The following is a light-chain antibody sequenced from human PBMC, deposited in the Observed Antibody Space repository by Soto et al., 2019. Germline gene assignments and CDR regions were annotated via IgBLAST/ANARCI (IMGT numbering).Light chain of an antibody. Sequence: EIVLTQSPATLSLSPGERATLSCRASQSVSTSLAWYQQKPGQAPRLLIYDASNRATGIPVRFSGSGSGTDFTLTISSLEPEDFAVDYCQQRSNWPSTFGQGTKLEIK. CDR2: DAS. J-gene: IGKJ2*01. CDR3: QQRSNWPST. CDR1: QSVSTS. V-gene: IGKV3-11*01.